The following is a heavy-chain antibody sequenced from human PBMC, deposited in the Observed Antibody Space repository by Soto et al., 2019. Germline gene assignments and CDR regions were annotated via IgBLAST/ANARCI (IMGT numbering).Heavy chain of an antibody. D-gene: IGHD2-15*01. CDR3: STAVRRGAPVTPHTYYYGMDV. CDR2: ISANFGKA. J-gene: IGHJ6*02. V-gene: IGHV1-69*05. Sequence: SVKVSCKASGCTFSSYAIIWVRQAPVQGLEWMGGISANFGKANYSQKFQGRVTITTNESTTTAYMELNSLSPEDTAVYYCSTAVRRGAPVTPHTYYYGMDVWGQGTPVTVSS. CDR1: GCTFSSYA.